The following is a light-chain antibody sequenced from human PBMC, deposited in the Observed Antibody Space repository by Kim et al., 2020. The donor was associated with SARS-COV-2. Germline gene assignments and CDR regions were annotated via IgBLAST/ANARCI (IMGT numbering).Light chain of an antibody. J-gene: IGLJ3*02. V-gene: IGLV1-47*01. CDR1: SSNIGSNY. Sequence: ELTQPPSASGTPGQRVTISCSGSSSNIGSNYVYWYQQLPGTAPKLLIYRNNRRPSGVPDRFSGSKAGTSDSLAISGLRSEDEADYYCAAWYDSLSGWVFGGGTQLTV. CDR3: AAWYDSLSGWV. CDR2: RNN.